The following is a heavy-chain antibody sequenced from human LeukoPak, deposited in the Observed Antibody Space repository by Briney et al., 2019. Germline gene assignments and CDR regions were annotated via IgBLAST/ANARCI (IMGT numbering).Heavy chain of an antibody. CDR3: ATAGSGWYHEYYFDY. J-gene: IGHJ4*02. CDR1: CGSISSGDYY. CDR2: IYYSGST. D-gene: IGHD6-19*01. V-gene: IGHV4-61*08. Sequence: SETLSLTCTVSCGSISSGDYYWSWIRQPPGKGLEWIGYIYYSGSTNYNPSLKSRVTISVDTSKNQFSLKLSSVTAADTAVYYCATAGSGWYHEYYFDYWGQGTLVTVSS.